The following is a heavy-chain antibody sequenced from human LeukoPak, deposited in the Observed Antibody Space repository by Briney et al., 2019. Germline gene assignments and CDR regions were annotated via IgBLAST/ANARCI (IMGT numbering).Heavy chain of an antibody. D-gene: IGHD3-10*01. Sequence: PGGSLRLSCAASGFTFSSYAMSWVRQAPGKGLEWVSAISGSGGSTYYADSVKGRFTISRDNSKNTLYLQMNSLRAEDTAVYYCAKDTSVLLWFGELGGPDYWGQGTLVTVSS. J-gene: IGHJ4*02. CDR1: GFTFSSYA. CDR2: ISGSGGST. V-gene: IGHV3-23*01. CDR3: AKDTSVLLWFGELGGPDY.